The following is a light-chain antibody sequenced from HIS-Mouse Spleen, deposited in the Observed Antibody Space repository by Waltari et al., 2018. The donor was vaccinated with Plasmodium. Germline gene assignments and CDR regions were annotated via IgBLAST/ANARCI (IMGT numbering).Light chain of an antibody. V-gene: IGKV1-33*01. Sequence: DIQMTQSPSSLSASVGDRVTITCQESQDISKYLNWYQQKPGKAPKLLIYDAPNLETGVPSRFSGSGSGTDFTFTISSLQPEDIATYYCQQYDNLPLTFGGGTKVEIK. J-gene: IGKJ4*01. CDR2: DAP. CDR1: QDISKY. CDR3: QQYDNLPLT.